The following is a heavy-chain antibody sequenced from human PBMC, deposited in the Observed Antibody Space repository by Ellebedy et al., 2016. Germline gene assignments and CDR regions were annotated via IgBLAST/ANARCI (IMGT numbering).Heavy chain of an antibody. Sequence: GGSLRLSXAASGFTFSSYSMNWVRQAPGKGLEWVSYISSSSSTIYYADSVKGRFTISRDNAKNSLYLQMNSLRAEDTAVYYCATSHTIYDAFDIWGQGTMVTVSS. CDR3: ATSHTIYDAFDI. CDR2: ISSSSSTI. CDR1: GFTFSSYS. J-gene: IGHJ3*02. D-gene: IGHD3-10*01. V-gene: IGHV3-48*04.